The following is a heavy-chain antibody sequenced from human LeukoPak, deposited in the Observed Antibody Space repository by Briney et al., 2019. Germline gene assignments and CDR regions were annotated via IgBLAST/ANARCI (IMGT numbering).Heavy chain of an antibody. CDR1: GGTFSSYA. CDR2: IIPIFCTA. CDR3: ARGAMEGGRLMDFDY. D-gene: IGHD5-18*01. Sequence: SVKVSCKASGGTFSSYAISWVRQAPGQGLEWMGGIIPIFCTANYAQKFQGRVTITTDESTSTAYMELSSLRSEDTAVYYCARGAMEGGRLMDFDYWGQGTLVTVSS. J-gene: IGHJ4*02. V-gene: IGHV1-69*05.